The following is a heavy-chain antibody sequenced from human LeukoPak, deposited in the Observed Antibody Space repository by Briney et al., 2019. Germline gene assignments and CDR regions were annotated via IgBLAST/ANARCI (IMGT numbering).Heavy chain of an antibody. J-gene: IGHJ4*02. CDR2: IYYSGST. V-gene: IGHV4-59*12. CDR3: ASGYDYVWGSYRYTFWDY. Sequence: SETLSLTCTVSGGSISSYYWSWIRQHPGKGLEWIGYIYYSGSTYYNPSLKSRVTISVDTSKNQFSLKLSSVTAADTAVYYCASGYDYVWGSYRYTFWDYWGQGTLVTVSS. CDR1: GGSISSYY. D-gene: IGHD3-16*02.